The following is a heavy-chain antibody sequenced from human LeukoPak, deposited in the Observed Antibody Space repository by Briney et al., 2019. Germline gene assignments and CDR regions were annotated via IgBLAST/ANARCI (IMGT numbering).Heavy chain of an antibody. CDR1: GGSFSGYY. D-gene: IGHD2-21*02. CDR2: INHSGST. V-gene: IGHV4-34*01. CDR3: AAREVTRTFQH. J-gene: IGHJ1*01. Sequence: SETLSLTCAVYGGSFSGYYWSWTRQPPGKGLEWIGEINHSGSTNYNPSLKSRVTISVDTSKNQFSLKLSSVTAADTAVYYCAAREVTRTFQHWGQGTLVTVSS.